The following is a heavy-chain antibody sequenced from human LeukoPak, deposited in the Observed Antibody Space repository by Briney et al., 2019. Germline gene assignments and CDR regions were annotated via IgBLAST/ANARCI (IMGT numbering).Heavy chain of an antibody. D-gene: IGHD1-26*01. CDR2: SRNKDSSYTT. CDR3: ARDSGSYSWYAFDI. V-gene: IGHV3-72*01. Sequence: GGSLRLCCAASGFTFSDHYMDWGRQAPGRGLEWVGRSRNKDSSYTTEYAASVKGRFTISRDDSKNSLYLQMNSLKTEDTAVYYCARDSGSYSWYAFDIWGQGTMVTVSS. J-gene: IGHJ3*02. CDR1: GFTFSDHY.